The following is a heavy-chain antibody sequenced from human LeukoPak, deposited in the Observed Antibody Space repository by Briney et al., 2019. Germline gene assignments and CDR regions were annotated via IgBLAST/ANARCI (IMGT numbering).Heavy chain of an antibody. CDR1: GFTFTTYW. D-gene: IGHD5-24*01. CDR3: ARGFDGYYGFDI. CDR2: INQDGIEK. J-gene: IGHJ3*02. Sequence: GGSLRLSCGVCGFTFTTYWMSWVRQARGKGLVWVANINQDGIEKYYVASVRGRLTISRDNAKNSIYVQMNSLRADDTAVYYCARGFDGYYGFDIWGQGTMVTVSS. V-gene: IGHV3-7*05.